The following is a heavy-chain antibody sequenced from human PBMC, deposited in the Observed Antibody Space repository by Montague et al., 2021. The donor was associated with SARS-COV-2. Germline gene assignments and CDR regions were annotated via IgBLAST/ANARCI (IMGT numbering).Heavy chain of an antibody. CDR2: IYYSGST. V-gene: IGHV4-59*01. J-gene: IGHJ6*02. D-gene: IGHD3-3*01. CDR3: ARDPWRITIFGVVTRYGMDV. Sequence: WIEKIYYSGSTNYNPSLKSRVTISVDTSKNQFSLKLSSVTAADTAVYYCARDPWRITIFGVVTRYGMDVWAKGPRSPSP.